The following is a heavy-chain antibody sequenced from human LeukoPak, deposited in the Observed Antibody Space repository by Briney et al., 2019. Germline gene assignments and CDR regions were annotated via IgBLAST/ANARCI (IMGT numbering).Heavy chain of an antibody. CDR1: GFTFSSYS. V-gene: IGHV3-21*01. D-gene: IGHD1-26*01. Sequence: PGGSLRLSCAASGFTFSSYSMNWVRQAPGKGLEWVSSISSSSSYIYYADSVKGRFTISRDNAKNSLYLQMNSLRAEDTAVYYCARDVSGSYYGYYYGMDVRGQGTTVTVSS. CDR2: ISSSSSYI. CDR3: ARDVSGSYYGYYYGMDV. J-gene: IGHJ6*02.